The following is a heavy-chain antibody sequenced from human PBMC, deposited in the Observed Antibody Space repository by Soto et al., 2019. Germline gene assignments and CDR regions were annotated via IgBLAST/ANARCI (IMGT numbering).Heavy chain of an antibody. J-gene: IGHJ6*02. Sequence: QVQLQESGPGLVKPSETLSLTCTVSGGSISSYFWTWIRQPPGKGLEWIGYIYYSGSTNYNPSLKSRVTRSVATSKNQFSLKLSSVTAADPAVYYCARGSDFLYYYGMDAWGQGTTVTVSS. CDR1: GGSISSYF. CDR3: ARGSDFLYYYGMDA. V-gene: IGHV4-59*01. CDR2: IYYSGST. D-gene: IGHD5-12*01.